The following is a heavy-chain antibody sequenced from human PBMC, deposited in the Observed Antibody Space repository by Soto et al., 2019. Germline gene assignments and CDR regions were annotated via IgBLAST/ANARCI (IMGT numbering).Heavy chain of an antibody. CDR3: AREVGGYGGNPGYFDY. Sequence: QVQLQESGPGLVKPSQTLSLTCTVSGGSISSGGYYWSWIRQHPGKGLEWIGYIYYSGSTYYNPSLKSRVTISVDTSKNQFSRKLSSVTAADTAVYYCAREVGGYGGNPGYFDYWGQGTLVTVSS. CDR1: GGSISSGGYY. J-gene: IGHJ4*02. D-gene: IGHD4-17*01. CDR2: IYYSGST. V-gene: IGHV4-31*03.